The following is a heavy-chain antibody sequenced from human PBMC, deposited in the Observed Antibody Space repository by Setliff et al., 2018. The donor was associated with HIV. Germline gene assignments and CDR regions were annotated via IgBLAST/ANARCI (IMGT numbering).Heavy chain of an antibody. V-gene: IGHV4-4*07. Sequence: SETLSLTCTVSGDSITSNYWSWIRLPAGKGLEWIGQIHTSGSTNYNPSLKSRLTISIDTSKNQFSLKLNSVTATDTAVYYCARRTFGSGRIDPWGQGTLVTVSS. CDR2: IHTSGST. J-gene: IGHJ5*02. CDR1: GDSITSNY. D-gene: IGHD3-16*01. CDR3: ARRTFGSGRIDP.